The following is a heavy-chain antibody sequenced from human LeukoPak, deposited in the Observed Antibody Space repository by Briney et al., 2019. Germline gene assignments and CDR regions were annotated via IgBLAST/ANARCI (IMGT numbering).Heavy chain of an antibody. CDR3: AQDLANIRFDN. CDR1: GFTFSSYA. CDR2: ISGSGGST. V-gene: IGHV3-23*01. D-gene: IGHD1/OR15-1a*01. J-gene: IGHJ4*02. Sequence: GGSLRLSCAASGFTFSSYAMSWVRQAPGKGLEWVSAISGSGGSTYYADSVKGRFTIPRDNSKNTVYLQMDSLRFEDAAVYYCAQDLANIRFDNWGQGTLVTVSS.